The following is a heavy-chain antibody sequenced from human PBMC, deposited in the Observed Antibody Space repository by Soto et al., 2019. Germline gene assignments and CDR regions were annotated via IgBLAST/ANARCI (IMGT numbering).Heavy chain of an antibody. J-gene: IGHJ4*02. CDR1: GFAFENYN. Sequence: GGSLRLSCAASGFAFENYNMNWLRQAPGKGLEWVSGISSGGSTIYYADSVKGRFTISRDNSKNTLYLQMNSLRAEDTAVYYCAKDGIIYDSSPYWGQGTLVTVSS. CDR2: ISSGGSTI. CDR3: AKDGIIYDSSPY. D-gene: IGHD3-22*01. V-gene: IGHV3-23*01.